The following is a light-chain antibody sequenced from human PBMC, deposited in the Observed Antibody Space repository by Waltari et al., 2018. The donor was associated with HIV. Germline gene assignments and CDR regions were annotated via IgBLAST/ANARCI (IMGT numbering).Light chain of an antibody. J-gene: IGLJ2*01. V-gene: IGLV2-14*01. CDR1: RTVVWGYNH. CDR3: SSYTSSDTVV. Sequence: QSALTQPASVSGSPAQSISIPFTVTRTVVWGYNHVSWYQQHPAKAPKLVILEVSNRPSGVSNRFSGSKSGNRASLTISGLQAEDEAYYYCSSYTSSDTVVFGGGTKVTVL. CDR2: EVS.